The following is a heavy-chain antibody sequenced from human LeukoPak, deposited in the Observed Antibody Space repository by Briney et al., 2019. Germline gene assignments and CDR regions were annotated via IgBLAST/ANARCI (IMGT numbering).Heavy chain of an antibody. CDR2: IYYSGST. CDR1: GGSVSSGSYY. J-gene: IGHJ3*02. Sequence: SETLSLTCTVSGGSVSSGSYYWSWIRQPPGKGLEWIGYIYYSGSTNYNPSLKSRVTISVDTSKNQFSLKLSSATAADTAVYYCARVRGDHDAFDIWGQGTMVTVSS. D-gene: IGHD3-10*01. CDR3: ARVRGDHDAFDI. V-gene: IGHV4-61*01.